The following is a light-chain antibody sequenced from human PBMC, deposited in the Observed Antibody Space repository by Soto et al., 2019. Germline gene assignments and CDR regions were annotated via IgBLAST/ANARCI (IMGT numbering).Light chain of an antibody. CDR2: DAS. V-gene: IGKV1-5*01. Sequence: DIQMTQSPSTLSASVGDRVTITCRASQSISSWLAWYQQKPGKAPKLLIYDASSLESRVPSRFSGSGSGTEFTLTISSLQPDDFATYYCQQYNRYPYTVGQGTKLEIK. CDR3: QQYNRYPYT. J-gene: IGKJ2*01. CDR1: QSISSW.